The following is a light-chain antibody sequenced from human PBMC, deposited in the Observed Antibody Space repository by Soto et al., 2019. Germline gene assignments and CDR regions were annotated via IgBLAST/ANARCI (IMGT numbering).Light chain of an antibody. Sequence: QSVLTQPRSVSGSRGQSVTISCTGTTTDARDYNYVSWYQQHPGKAPKLLIYDVTKRPSGVPDRFSGSKSGKTASLTISGLQAEDDADYYCCSSACGYAFYVFGTGTKLTVL. V-gene: IGLV2-11*01. CDR3: CSSACGYAFYV. J-gene: IGLJ1*01. CDR2: DVT. CDR1: TTDARDYNY.